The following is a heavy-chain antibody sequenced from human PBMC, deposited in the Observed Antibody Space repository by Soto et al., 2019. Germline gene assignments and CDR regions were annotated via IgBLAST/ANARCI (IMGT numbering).Heavy chain of an antibody. Sequence: EVQLVESGGGLVKPGGSLRLSCAASGFTFSSYSMNWVRQGPGKGLEWVSSISSSSSYIYYADSVKGRFTISRDNAKNSLYLQMNSLRAEDTAVYYCARGPEIVVVPAAMPGWYFDLWGRGTLVTVSS. J-gene: IGHJ2*01. V-gene: IGHV3-21*01. CDR1: GFTFSSYS. CDR3: ARGPEIVVVPAAMPGWYFDL. D-gene: IGHD2-2*01. CDR2: ISSSSSYI.